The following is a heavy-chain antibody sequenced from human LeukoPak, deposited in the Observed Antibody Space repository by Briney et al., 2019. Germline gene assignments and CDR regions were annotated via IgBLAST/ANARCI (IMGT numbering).Heavy chain of an antibody. Sequence: ASVKVSCKASGYTFTMYYIHWVRQAPGQGLEWMGMINPSDGATTYAQRFQGRVTMTRDMSTTTVYMDLRSLRSEDTAVYFCARGQRGGLSGNLGGLFASYYTYYHMEVWGRGTTVTVSS. CDR3: ARGQRGGLSGNLGGLFASYYTYYHMEV. J-gene: IGHJ6*03. CDR2: INPSDGAT. V-gene: IGHV1-46*01. D-gene: IGHD3-16*01. CDR1: GYTFTMYY.